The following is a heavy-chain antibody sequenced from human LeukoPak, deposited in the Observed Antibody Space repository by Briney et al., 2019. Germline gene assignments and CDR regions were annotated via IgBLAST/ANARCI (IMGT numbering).Heavy chain of an antibody. J-gene: IGHJ4*02. Sequence: SETLSLTCAVYGGPFSGYYWSWIRQPPGKGLEWIGEINHSESTNYNPSLKIRVTISVDTSKNQFSLKKSSVTAADTAVYYCARASVLSTVANYFDYWGQRTLVTVSS. CDR3: ARASVLSTVANYFDY. CDR1: GGPFSGYY. V-gene: IGHV4-34*01. D-gene: IGHD4-23*01. CDR2: INHSEST.